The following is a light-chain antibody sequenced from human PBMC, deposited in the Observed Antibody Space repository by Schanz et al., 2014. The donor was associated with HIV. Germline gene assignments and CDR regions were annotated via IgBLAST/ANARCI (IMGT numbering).Light chain of an antibody. J-gene: IGLJ2*01. V-gene: IGLV2-8*01. CDR3: SSYAGSNNLV. Sequence: QSALTQFPSASGSPGQSVTISCTGTSSDVGGYNYVSWYQQHSGKAPKLIIYEVTKRPSGVPARFSGSKSDNTASLTVSGLQAEDEADYYCSSYAGSNNLVFGGGTKLTVL. CDR2: EVT. CDR1: SSDVGGYNY.